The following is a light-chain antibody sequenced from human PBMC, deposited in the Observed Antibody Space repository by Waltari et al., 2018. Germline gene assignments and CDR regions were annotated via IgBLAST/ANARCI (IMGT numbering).Light chain of an antibody. CDR2: FVS. CDR1: QSLLHRNGYNY. J-gene: IGKJ4*01. CDR3: MQPLQTPFT. Sequence: DIVLTQSPLSLPVTPGEPASISCRSSQSLLHRNGYNYLGWYLQKPGQSPQLRSYFVSTRASGVPDRFSGSGSGTDFTLNISRGEAEDVGVYYCMQPLQTPFTFGGGTKVEIK. V-gene: IGKV2-28*01.